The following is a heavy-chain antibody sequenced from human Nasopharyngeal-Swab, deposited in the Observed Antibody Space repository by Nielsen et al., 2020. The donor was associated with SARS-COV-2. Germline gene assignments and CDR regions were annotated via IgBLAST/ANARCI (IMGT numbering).Heavy chain of an antibody. Sequence: SLKIPCAPFGFTCDDYAMHWVRPAPGKGLERVSAISSKSGSIGYADSVKGRFTISRDNAKNSLYLQMNSLRAEDTALYYCAKGRWAARGQNWFDPWGQGTLVTVSS. CDR2: ISSKSGSI. CDR3: AKGRWAARGQNWFDP. V-gene: IGHV3-9*01. CDR1: GFTCDDYA. D-gene: IGHD6-6*01. J-gene: IGHJ5*02.